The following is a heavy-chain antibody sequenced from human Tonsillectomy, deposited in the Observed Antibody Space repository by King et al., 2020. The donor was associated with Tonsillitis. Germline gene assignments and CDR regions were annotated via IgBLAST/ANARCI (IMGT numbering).Heavy chain of an antibody. D-gene: IGHD3-16*01. Sequence: QLVQSGAEVKKPGASVKVSCKTSGYTFTGHYMFWVRQAPGQGLEWMGWIHPNGGGTHYAQKFQGRITMTRDTSISTAYMELSRLRSDDTAVHYCARGYIWGSYWGQGTLVTVSS. J-gene: IGHJ4*02. CDR2: IHPNGGGT. V-gene: IGHV1-2*02. CDR3: ARGYIWGSY. CDR1: GYTFTGHY.